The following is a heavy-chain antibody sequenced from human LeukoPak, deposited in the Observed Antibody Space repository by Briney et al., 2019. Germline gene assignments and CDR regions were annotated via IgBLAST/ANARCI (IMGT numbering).Heavy chain of an antibody. D-gene: IGHD3-22*01. J-gene: IGHJ3*02. CDR1: GFTFSSYG. V-gene: IGHV3-23*01. Sequence: PGGTLRLSCAASGFTFSSYGMSWVRQAPGKGLEWVSAISGSGGSTYYADSVKGRFTISRDNSKNTLYLQMNSLRAEDTAVYYCAKNYYDSSGYYEFAYDAFDIWGQGTMVTVSS. CDR2: ISGSGGST. CDR3: AKNYYDSSGYYEFAYDAFDI.